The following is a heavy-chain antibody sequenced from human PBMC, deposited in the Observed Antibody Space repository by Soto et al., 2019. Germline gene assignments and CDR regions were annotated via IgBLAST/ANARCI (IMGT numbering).Heavy chain of an antibody. CDR3: ARTRNGGVADSFDS. D-gene: IGHD3-3*01. CDR2: ISRDGSYI. Sequence: GGSLRLSCTASGFTFSRDAIHWVRLTPGRGLEWVLAISRDGSYIYYTDSVKGRFTVSRDNSKNTVFVQMNRLIPDDTALYFCARTRNGGVADSFDSWGQGT. J-gene: IGHJ5*01. CDR1: GFTFSRDA. V-gene: IGHV3-30*04.